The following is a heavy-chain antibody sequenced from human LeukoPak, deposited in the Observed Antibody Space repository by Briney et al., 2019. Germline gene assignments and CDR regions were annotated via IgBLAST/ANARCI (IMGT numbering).Heavy chain of an antibody. V-gene: IGHV3-30*18. J-gene: IGHJ4*02. D-gene: IGHD3-9*01. CDR3: AKEVAGYYRWVDY. Sequence: GGSLRLSCAASGFTFSSYGMHWVRQAPGKGLEWVAVISYDGSNKYYADSVKGRFTISRDNSKNTLYLQMNSLRAEDTAVYYCAKEVAGYYRWVDYWGQGTLVTVSS. CDR2: ISYDGSNK. CDR1: GFTFSSYG.